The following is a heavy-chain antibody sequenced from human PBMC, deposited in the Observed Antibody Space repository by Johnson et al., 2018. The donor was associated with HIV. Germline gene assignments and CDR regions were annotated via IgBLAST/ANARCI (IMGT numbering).Heavy chain of an antibody. CDR2: INWNGETT. V-gene: IGHV3-20*04. CDR3: ARDHGAFWSGYYHGGSYAFDI. CDR1: GFTFDDYG. Sequence: EVQLVESGGGVVRPGGSLRLSCAASGFTFDDYGMSWVRQAPGKGLEWVSGINWNGETTGYADSVKGRFTISRDNAKNSLYLQMNSLRAEDTAVYYCARDHGAFWSGYYHGGSYAFDIWGQGTMVTVSS. D-gene: IGHD3-3*01. J-gene: IGHJ3*02.